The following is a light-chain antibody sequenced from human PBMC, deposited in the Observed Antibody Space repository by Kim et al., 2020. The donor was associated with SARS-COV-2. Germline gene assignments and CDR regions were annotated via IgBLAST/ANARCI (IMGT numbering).Light chain of an antibody. CDR2: DVS. Sequence: GQSITISCIGTSSDVGGYNYVSWYQQHPGKAPKFMIFDVSSRPSGVSNRFSGSKSGNTASQTISGLQAEDEADYYCSSYTTSSTVVFGGGTQLTVL. CDR1: SSDVGGYNY. CDR3: SSYTTSSTVV. V-gene: IGLV2-14*03. J-gene: IGLJ2*01.